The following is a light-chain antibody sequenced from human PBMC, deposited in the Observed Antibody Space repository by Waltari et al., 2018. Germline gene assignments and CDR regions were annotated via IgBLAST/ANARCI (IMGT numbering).Light chain of an antibody. CDR1: SRDVGSYNL. CDR2: EVN. CDR3: CSHGGISPALVPAV. Sequence: SALTQPASVSGSPGPSITMSCTGTSRDVGSYNLVSWYQPHPGKAPKLLIYEVNKRPAGISDRFSGSKSGNTASLTISGLQAEDEADYFCCSHGGISPALVPAVFGGGTRLTVL. V-gene: IGLV2-23*02. J-gene: IGLJ2*01.